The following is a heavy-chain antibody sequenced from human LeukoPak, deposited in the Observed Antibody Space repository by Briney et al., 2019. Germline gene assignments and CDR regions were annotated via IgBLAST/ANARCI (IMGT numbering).Heavy chain of an antibody. Sequence: GGSLRLSCAASGFTFSSYSMSCVRQAPGKGREWVSSITSSITYIYYADSVKGRLTISRDNAKNSLYLKMNSLRAEDTAVYYCARAGFVGGFDYWGQGTLVTVSS. CDR2: ITSSITYI. CDR1: GFTFSSYS. V-gene: IGHV3-21*01. D-gene: IGHD3-10*01. J-gene: IGHJ4*02. CDR3: ARAGFVGGFDY.